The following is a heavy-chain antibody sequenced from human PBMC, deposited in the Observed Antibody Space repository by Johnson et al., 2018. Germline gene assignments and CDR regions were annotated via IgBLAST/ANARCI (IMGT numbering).Heavy chain of an antibody. CDR3: PSVGSSGYYYYMDV. D-gene: IGHD6-6*01. J-gene: IGHJ6*03. CDR2: IYYSGST. CDR1: GGSISSYY. V-gene: IGHV4-59*01. Sequence: QVQLQESGPGLVKXSETLSLXCTVSGGSISSYYWTWIRQPPEKGLEWIGYIYYSGSTNYHPSLKSRVTISVDTSKNQFSLQLSSVPAADTALYYCPSVGSSGYYYYMDVWGKGTTVTVSS.